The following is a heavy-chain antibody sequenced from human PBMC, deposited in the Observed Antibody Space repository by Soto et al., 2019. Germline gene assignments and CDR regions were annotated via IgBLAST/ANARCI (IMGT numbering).Heavy chain of an antibody. D-gene: IGHD2-2*01. CDR1: GGSFSGYY. Sequence: SETMSLXCAVYGGSFSGYYWSWIRQPPGKGLEWIGEINHSGSTNYNPSLKSRVTISVDTSKNQFSLKLSSVTAADTAVYYCARHWGTPDPPWRSTSSVYPRRYYYYGMDVWGQGTTVTVSS. J-gene: IGHJ6*02. CDR2: INHSGST. V-gene: IGHV4-34*01. CDR3: ARHWGTPDPPWRSTSSVYPRRYYYYGMDV.